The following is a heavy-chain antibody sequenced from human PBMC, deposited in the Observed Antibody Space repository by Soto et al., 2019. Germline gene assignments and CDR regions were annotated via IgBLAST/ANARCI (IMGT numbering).Heavy chain of an antibody. V-gene: IGHV3-33*01. D-gene: IGHD4-17*01. CDR3: ARENGDYSHDY. Sequence: QVQLVESGGGVVQPGRSLRLSCTASGFSFSASVMHWVRQAPGKGLAWVAVIWYDGTNENYAHSVKGRFTISRDNSKNTLFLQMNSLRADDTAVYYCARENGDYSHDYWGQGTLVTVSS. J-gene: IGHJ4*02. CDR2: IWYDGTNE. CDR1: GFSFSASV.